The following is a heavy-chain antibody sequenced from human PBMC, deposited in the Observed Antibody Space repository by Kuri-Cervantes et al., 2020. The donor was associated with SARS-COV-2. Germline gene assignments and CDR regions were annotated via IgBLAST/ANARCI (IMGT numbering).Heavy chain of an antibody. J-gene: IGHJ6*03. CDR2: ISSSSSYI. CDR1: GFAFSSYS. Sequence: GGSLRLSCAASGFAFSSYSMNWVRQAPGKGLEWVSSISSSSSYIYYADSVKGRFTISRDNAKNSLYLQMNSLRAEDTAVYYCARLHTDIVVVPAAIRNYYYYYYMDVWGKGTTVTVSS. CDR3: ARLHTDIVVVPAAIRNYYYYYYMDV. D-gene: IGHD2-2*02. V-gene: IGHV3-21*01.